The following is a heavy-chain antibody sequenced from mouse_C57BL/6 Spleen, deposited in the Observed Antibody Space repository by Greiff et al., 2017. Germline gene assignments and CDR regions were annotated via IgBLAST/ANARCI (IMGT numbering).Heavy chain of an antibody. CDR1: GYTFTGYW. J-gene: IGHJ3*01. Sequence: QVQLQQSGAELMKPGASVKLSCKATGYTFTGYWIEWVKQRPGHGLEWIGEILPGSGSTNDNEKFKGKATFTADTSSNTDYMQLSSLTTEDSAIYYCARMGALANRDGFANWGQGTVVTVAA. CDR2: ILPGSGST. D-gene: IGHD4-1*01. CDR3: ARMGALANRDGFAN. V-gene: IGHV1-9*01.